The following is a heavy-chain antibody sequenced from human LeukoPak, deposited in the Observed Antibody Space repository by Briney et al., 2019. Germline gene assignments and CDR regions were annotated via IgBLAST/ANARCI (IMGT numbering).Heavy chain of an antibody. Sequence: KTSETLSLTCTVSGGSISSGDYYWSWIRQPPGKGLEWIGYIYYSGSTYYNPSLKSRVSTSVDTSENQFSLKLSSVTAADTAVYYCARHPGDGDYGMDVCGKGTTVTVSS. CDR1: GGSISSGDYY. CDR2: IYYSGST. V-gene: IGHV4-30-4*01. D-gene: IGHD4-17*01. J-gene: IGHJ6*04. CDR3: ARHPGDGDYGMDV.